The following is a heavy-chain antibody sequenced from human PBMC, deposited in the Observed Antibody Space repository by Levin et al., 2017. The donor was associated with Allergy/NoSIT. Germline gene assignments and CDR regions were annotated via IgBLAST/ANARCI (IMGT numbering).Heavy chain of an antibody. Sequence: GGSLRLSCAASGFTFDDYAMHWVRQAPGKGLEWVSGISWNSGSIGYADSVKGRFTISRDNAKNSLYLQMNSLRAEDTALYYCAKDIAGILYYLDYWGQGTLVTVSS. V-gene: IGHV3-9*01. CDR3: AKDIAGILYYLDY. CDR1: GFTFDDYA. CDR2: ISWNSGSI. D-gene: IGHD2-15*01. J-gene: IGHJ4*02.